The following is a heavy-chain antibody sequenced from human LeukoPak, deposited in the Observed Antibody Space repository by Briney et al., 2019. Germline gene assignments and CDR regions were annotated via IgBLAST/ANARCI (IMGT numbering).Heavy chain of an antibody. CDR1: GFTFSSYS. CDR3: ATVGGPSDAFDI. Sequence: GGSLRLSCAASGFTFSSYSMNWVRQAPGKGLEWVSSISISSSYIYYADSVKGRFTISRDNAKNSFYLQMNSLRAEDTAVYYCATVGGPSDAFDIWGLGTMVTVSS. CDR2: ISISSSYI. V-gene: IGHV3-21*06. J-gene: IGHJ3*02. D-gene: IGHD4-23*01.